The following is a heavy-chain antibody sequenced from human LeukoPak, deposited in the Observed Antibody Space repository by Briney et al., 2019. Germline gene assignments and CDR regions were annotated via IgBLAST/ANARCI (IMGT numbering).Heavy chain of an antibody. Sequence: PGGSLRLSCAASGFTFSNYWMSWVRQAPGKGLEWVANIKQDGSEKYADSVRGRFTVSRDNADNSLYLQMNSLRAEDTAKYYCARDLCPMSSGSYDRSYYFDYWGQGTLVTVSS. V-gene: IGHV3-7*01. CDR1: GFTFSNYW. D-gene: IGHD1-26*01. CDR3: ARDLCPMSSGSYDRSYYFDY. J-gene: IGHJ4*02. CDR2: IKQDGSEK.